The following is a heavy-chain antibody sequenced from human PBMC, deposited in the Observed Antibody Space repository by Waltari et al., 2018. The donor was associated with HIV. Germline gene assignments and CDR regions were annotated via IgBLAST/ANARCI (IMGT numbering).Heavy chain of an antibody. D-gene: IGHD3-10*01. V-gene: IGHV3-9*02. CDR1: GFTSDDYA. J-gene: IGHJ6*02. CDR3: AKGTAEYYGSGRLGV. CDR2: ISWNSGSI. Sequence: EVQLVESGGGVVQPARSLSLSCAPSGFTSDDYAMHWVRQAPWKGLEWVSGISWNSGSIGYADSVKGRFTISRDNAKNSLYLQMNSLRAEDTALYYCAKGTAEYYGSGRLGVWGQGTTVTVSS.